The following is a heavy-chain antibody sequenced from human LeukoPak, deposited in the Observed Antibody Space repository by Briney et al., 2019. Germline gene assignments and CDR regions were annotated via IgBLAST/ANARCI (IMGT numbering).Heavy chain of an antibody. CDR2: IWYDGSNE. Sequence: GRSLTLSCAASGFTFSTYGMHWVRQGPGKGLEWVAGIWYDGSNEYYADSVKGRFTIFRDNSKNTLYLQINILRAEDTAVYYCAREITYSFDHWGQGTLVTVSS. V-gene: IGHV3-33*01. D-gene: IGHD1-14*01. CDR3: AREITYSFDH. CDR1: GFTFSTYG. J-gene: IGHJ4*02.